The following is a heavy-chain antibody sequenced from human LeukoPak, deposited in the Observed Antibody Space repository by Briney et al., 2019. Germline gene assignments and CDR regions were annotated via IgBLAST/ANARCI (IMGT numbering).Heavy chain of an antibody. Sequence: SETLSLTCTVSGGSISSGGYYWSWIRQPPGKGLEWIGYIYHSGSTYYNPSLKSRVTISVDTSKNQFSLKLSSVTAADTAVYYCARETSLAGFASGLGFNYWGQGILVTVSS. CDR2: IYHSGST. J-gene: IGHJ4*02. D-gene: IGHD6-19*01. V-gene: IGHV4-30-2*01. CDR3: ARETSLAGFASGLGFNY. CDR1: GGSISSGGYY.